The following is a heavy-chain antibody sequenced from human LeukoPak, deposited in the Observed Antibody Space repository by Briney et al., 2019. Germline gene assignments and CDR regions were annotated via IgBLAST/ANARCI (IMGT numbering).Heavy chain of an antibody. D-gene: IGHD1-26*01. Sequence: SETLSLTCTVSGGSISNYYWGWIRQPPGEGLEWIGSIYYSGSTYYNPSLKSRVTISVDTSKNQFSLKLSSVTAADTAVYYCARGRGSYLKFDYWGQGTLVTVSS. V-gene: IGHV4-39*07. CDR1: GGSISNYY. J-gene: IGHJ4*02. CDR3: ARGRGSYLKFDY. CDR2: IYYSGST.